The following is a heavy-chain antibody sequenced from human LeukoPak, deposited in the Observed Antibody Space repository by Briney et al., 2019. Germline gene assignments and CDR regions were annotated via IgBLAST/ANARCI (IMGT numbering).Heavy chain of an antibody. CDR2: INPNSGGT. CDR1: GYTFTGYY. V-gene: IGHV1-2*02. D-gene: IGHD6-19*01. Sequence: ASVKVSCKASGYTFTGYYVHWVRQATGQGLEWMGWINPNSGGTNYAQKFQGRVILTRDTSINTAYMELSRLRSDDTAVYYCARESFSRGWYGGAFDYWGQGTLATVSS. J-gene: IGHJ4*02. CDR3: ARESFSRGWYGGAFDY.